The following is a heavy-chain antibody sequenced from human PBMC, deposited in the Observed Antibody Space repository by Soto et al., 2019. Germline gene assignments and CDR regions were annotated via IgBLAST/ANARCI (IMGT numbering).Heavy chain of an antibody. CDR3: AGDSGYGSGDAVNHYFDY. CDR1: GFTFSVYW. Sequence: EAHLVESGGKLVQPGGSLRLSCGASGFTFSVYWMSWVRQAPGEGPEWVARIKFDGTGIQYADSVKGRFTISRDNAENSLEMQMNRPGAEDTAVYYCAGDSGYGSGDAVNHYFDYVGQGTLVTVTS. V-gene: IGHV3-7*01. J-gene: IGHJ4*02. CDR2: IKFDGTGI. D-gene: IGHD3-10*01.